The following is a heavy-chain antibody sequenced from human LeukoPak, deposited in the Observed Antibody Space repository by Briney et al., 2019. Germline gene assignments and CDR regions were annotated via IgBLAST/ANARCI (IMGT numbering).Heavy chain of an antibody. V-gene: IGHV3-7*01. CDR1: GFTFSTYW. D-gene: IGHD5-12*01. CDR3: ARDSPGYGAYVS. Sequence: GGCLRLSCAASGFTFSTYWMTWVRQAPGKGLEWVANIKEDGSREYYVDSVKGRFTISRDNAKNSLYLQMDSLTAEDTAVYYCARDSPGYGAYVSWGQGTLVSVSS. CDR2: IKEDGSRE. J-gene: IGHJ1*01.